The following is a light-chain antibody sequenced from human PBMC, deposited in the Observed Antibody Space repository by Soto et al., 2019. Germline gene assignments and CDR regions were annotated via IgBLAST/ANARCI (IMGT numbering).Light chain of an antibody. J-gene: IGKJ1*01. Sequence: DIQMTQSPSSLSASVGDRVTITCRASQSISDYLNWYQHRPGRAPKLLIYAASNLQSGVPSRFSGSGSGSGFTLTISSLQPEDFATYYCQQSYSSPWTFDQGTKVEIK. CDR2: AAS. V-gene: IGKV1-39*01. CDR1: QSISDY. CDR3: QQSYSSPWT.